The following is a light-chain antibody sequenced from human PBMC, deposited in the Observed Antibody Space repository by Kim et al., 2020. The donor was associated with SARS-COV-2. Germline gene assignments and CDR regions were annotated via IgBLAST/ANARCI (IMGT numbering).Light chain of an antibody. J-gene: IGLJ3*02. CDR2: EDS. CDR1: KLGDLY. V-gene: IGLV3-1*01. Sequence: SVSPGQTARITCSGDKLGDLYACWYQQKPRQSPVLVIYEDSKRPSGIPERFSGSNSGNTATLTLSGTQAMDEADYYCQAWDSSTWVFGGGTQLTVL. CDR3: QAWDSSTWV.